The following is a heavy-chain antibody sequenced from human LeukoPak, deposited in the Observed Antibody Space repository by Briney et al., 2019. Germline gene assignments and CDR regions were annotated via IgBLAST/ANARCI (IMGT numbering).Heavy chain of an antibody. J-gene: IGHJ3*02. CDR3: ARDSFLTGYLPGGDAFDI. D-gene: IGHD3-9*01. CDR1: GGSISSYY. V-gene: IGHV4-4*07. CDR2: IYISGST. Sequence: SETLSLTCTVSGGSISSYYWSWIRQPAGRGLEWIGRIYISGSTNYNPSLKSRVTMSVDTSKNQFSLKLSSVPAADTAVYYCARDSFLTGYLPGGDAFDIWGRGTMVTVSS.